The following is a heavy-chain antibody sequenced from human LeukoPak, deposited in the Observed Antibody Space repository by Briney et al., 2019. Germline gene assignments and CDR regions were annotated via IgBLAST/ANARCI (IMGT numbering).Heavy chain of an antibody. CDR2: ISGSGYST. CDR3: AKATYSSGWNLYFDY. D-gene: IGHD6-25*01. J-gene: IGHJ4*02. Sequence: PGGSLRLSCAASGFTFSSYAVSWVRQAPGKGLEWVSSISGSGYSTYYADSVKGRFTISRDNSKNTLYVQMNSLRAEDTAVYYCAKATYSSGWNLYFDYWGQGTLVTVSS. V-gene: IGHV3-23*01. CDR1: GFTFSSYA.